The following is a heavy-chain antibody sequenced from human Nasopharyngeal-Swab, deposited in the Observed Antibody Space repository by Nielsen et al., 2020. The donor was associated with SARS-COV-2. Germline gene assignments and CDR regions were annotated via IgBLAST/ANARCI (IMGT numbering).Heavy chain of an antibody. CDR1: GYTFTAYY. D-gene: IGHD5-12*01. CDR2: INPNSGYT. CDR3: ARVEIKRGYSGYDRTDY. Sequence: ASVKVSCKTSGYTFTAYYVHWVRQAPGQGLEWVGRINPNSGYTEYAQKFQGRVAMTRDTSITTAYMELFILTSDDTAVYYCARVEIKRGYSGYDRTDYWGQGTLVTVSS. J-gene: IGHJ4*02. V-gene: IGHV1-2*06.